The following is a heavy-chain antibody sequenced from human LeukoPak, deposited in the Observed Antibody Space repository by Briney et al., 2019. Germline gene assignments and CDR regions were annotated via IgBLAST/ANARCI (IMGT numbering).Heavy chain of an antibody. CDR3: ARGGILVQGVTTLYGMDV. V-gene: IGHV1-8*01. D-gene: IGHD3-10*01. CDR2: MNPNSGNT. J-gene: IGHJ6*02. CDR1: GYSFSTFD. Sequence: ASVKVSFKTSGYSFSTFDINWVRQATGQGLEWMGWMNPNSGNTNYEQKFQGRLTMTRDTSISTAYMELSSLRSEDTAVYYCARGGILVQGVTTLYGMDVWGQGTTVTVSS.